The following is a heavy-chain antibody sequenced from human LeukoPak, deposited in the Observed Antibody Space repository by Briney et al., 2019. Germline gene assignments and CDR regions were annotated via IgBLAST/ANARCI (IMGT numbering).Heavy chain of an antibody. CDR2: INAGNGNT. CDR1: GYTFTSYA. D-gene: IGHD2-2*01. Sequence: ASVKVSCKASGYTFTSYAMHWVRQAPGQRLEWMGWINAGNGNTKHSQKFQGRVTITRDTSASTAYMELSSLRSEDTAVYYCARDRGSIVVVPAAMPSGPLRPWGQGTLVTVSS. CDR3: ARDRGSIVVVPAAMPSGPLRP. J-gene: IGHJ5*02. V-gene: IGHV1-3*01.